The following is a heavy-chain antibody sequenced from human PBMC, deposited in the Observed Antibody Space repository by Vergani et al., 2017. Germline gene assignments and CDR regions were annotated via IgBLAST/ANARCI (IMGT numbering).Heavy chain of an antibody. CDR1: GGSFSGYY. CDR2: INHSGST. J-gene: IGHJ4*02. CDR3: GRGWPIVADDY. Sequence: QVQLQQCGAGLLKPSETLSLTCAVYGGSFSGYYWSWIRQPPGKGLEWIGEINHSGSTNYNPSLKSRVTISVDTSKNQFSLKLSSVTAADTAVYYCGRGWPIVADDYWGQGTLVTVSS. V-gene: IGHV4-34*01. D-gene: IGHD5-12*01.